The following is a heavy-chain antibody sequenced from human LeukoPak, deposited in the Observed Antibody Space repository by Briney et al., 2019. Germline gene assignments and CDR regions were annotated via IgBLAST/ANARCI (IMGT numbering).Heavy chain of an antibody. CDR2: IYYSGST. J-gene: IGHJ5*02. D-gene: IGHD3-10*01. V-gene: IGHV4-31*03. Sequence: SETLSLTCTVSGGSISSGGYYWSWIRQHPGKGLEWIGYIYYSGSTYYNPSLKSRVTISVDTSKNQFSLKLSSVTAADTAVYYCAGMVRGVHNWFDPWGRGTLVTVSS. CDR1: GGSISSGGYY. CDR3: AGMVRGVHNWFDP.